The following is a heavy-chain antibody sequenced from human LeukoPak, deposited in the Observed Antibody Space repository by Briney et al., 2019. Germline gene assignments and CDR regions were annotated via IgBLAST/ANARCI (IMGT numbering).Heavy chain of an antibody. CDR2: INHSGST. J-gene: IGHJ3*02. CDR3: ARGPIVVVPQLRIAPSKPNGDI. V-gene: IGHV4-34*01. D-gene: IGHD2-2*01. Sequence: SETLSLTCAVYGGSFSGYYWSWIRQPPGKGLEWIGEINHSGSTNYNPSLKSRVTISVDTSKNQFSLKLSSVAAADTAVYYCARGPIVVVPQLRIAPSKPNGDIWGQGTMVTVSS. CDR1: GGSFSGYY.